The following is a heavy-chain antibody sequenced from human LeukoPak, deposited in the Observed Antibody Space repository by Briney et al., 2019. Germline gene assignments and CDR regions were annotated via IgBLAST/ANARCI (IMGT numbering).Heavy chain of an antibody. V-gene: IGHV3-15*01. Sequence: GGSLRLSCVASGFTFSDSWMSWVRQAPGKGLEWVGCIKSKIDGGTIDYGAPVKGRFTISRDDSRNTLYLQMNSLKTEDTAVYYCTTRRQDGCWGQGTLVTVS. CDR2: IKSKIDGGTI. CDR1: GFTFSDSW. J-gene: IGHJ4*02. D-gene: IGHD6-25*01. CDR3: TTRRQDGC.